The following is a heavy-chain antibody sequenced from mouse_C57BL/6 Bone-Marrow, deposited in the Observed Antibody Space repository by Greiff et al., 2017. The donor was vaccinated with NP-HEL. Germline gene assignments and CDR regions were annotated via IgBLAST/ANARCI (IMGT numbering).Heavy chain of an antibody. D-gene: IGHD1-1*01. CDR2: ISYSGST. J-gene: IGHJ1*03. Sequence: EVKLEESGPGMVKPSQSLSLTCTVTGYSITSGYDWHWIRHFPGNKLEWMGYISYSGSTNYNPSLKSRIPITHDTSKNHFFLKLTSVTTEDTATYYFAREVHYYGSSWYFEVWGTGTTVTVSS. V-gene: IGHV3-1*01. CDR1: GYSITSGYD. CDR3: AREVHYYGSSWYFEV.